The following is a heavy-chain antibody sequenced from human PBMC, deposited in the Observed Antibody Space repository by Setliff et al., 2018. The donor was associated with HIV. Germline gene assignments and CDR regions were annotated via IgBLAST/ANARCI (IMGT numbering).Heavy chain of an antibody. D-gene: IGHD3-16*01. CDR1: GGSFSGYY. CDR2: INHSGST. V-gene: IGHV4-34*01. CDR3: ARHNVITYGGLLFDYYYYGMDV. J-gene: IGHJ6*02. Sequence: SETLSLTCAVYGGSFSGYYWSWIRQPPGKGLEWIGEINHSGSTNYNPSLKSRVTISIDTSKNELSLKLTSVTAADTAVYYCARHNVITYGGLLFDYYYYGMDVWGHGTTVTVSS.